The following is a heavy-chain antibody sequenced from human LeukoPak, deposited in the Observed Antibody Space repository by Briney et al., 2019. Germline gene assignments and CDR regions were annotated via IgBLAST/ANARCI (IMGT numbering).Heavy chain of an antibody. CDR3: ATGTSSSWYQVYDY. CDR1: GFTFSSYG. V-gene: IGHV3-23*01. Sequence: GGSLRLFCAASGFTFSSYGMSWVRQAPGKGLEWVSAISGSGSSTYYAASVKGRFTISRDNAKNTLYLQMNSLRAEDTAVYYCATGTSSSWYQVYDYWGQGTLVTVSS. J-gene: IGHJ4*02. D-gene: IGHD6-13*01. CDR2: ISGSGSST.